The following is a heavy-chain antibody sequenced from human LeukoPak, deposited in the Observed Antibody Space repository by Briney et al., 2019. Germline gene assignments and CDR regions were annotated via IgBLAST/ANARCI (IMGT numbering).Heavy chain of an antibody. D-gene: IGHD5-18*01. CDR3: ARAHTAMVTALSYYFDY. CDR1: GFTFSSYS. Sequence: GRSLRLSCAASGFTFSSYSMNWVRQAPGKGLEWVSSISSSSSYIYYADSVKGRFTISRDNAKNSLYLQMNSLRAEDTAVYYCARAHTAMVTALSYYFDYWGQGTLVTVSS. CDR2: ISSSSSYI. V-gene: IGHV3-21*01. J-gene: IGHJ4*02.